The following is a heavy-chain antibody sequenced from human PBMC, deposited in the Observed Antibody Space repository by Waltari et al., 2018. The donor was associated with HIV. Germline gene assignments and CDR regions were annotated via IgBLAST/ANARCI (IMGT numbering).Heavy chain of an antibody. V-gene: IGHV3-74*01. J-gene: IGHJ4*02. CDR1: GFTFSSYW. CDR3: ARNLVVAAAGGGVDY. Sequence: EVQLVESGGGLVQPGGSLRLSCAASGFTFSSYWMHWVRQPPGKGLVGVSRGKRDGVSTGCADSGKGRFTISGDNAKSTLCLQMNRLRAEDTAVYYCARNLVVAAAGGGVDYWGQGTLVTVSS. D-gene: IGHD6-13*01. CDR2: GKRDGVST.